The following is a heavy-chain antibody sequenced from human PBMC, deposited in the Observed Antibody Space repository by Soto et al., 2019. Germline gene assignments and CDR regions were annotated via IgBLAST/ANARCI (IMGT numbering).Heavy chain of an antibody. Sequence: GGSLRLSCAASGFTFNSYAMHWIRQAPGKGLEWVAVILYDGSDKYYADSVKGRFTISRDNSKNTLYLHMNSLRTEDTAVYYRARLHTSVVDDYWGQGTLVTVSS. CDR3: ARLHTSVVDDY. D-gene: IGHD5-12*01. J-gene: IGHJ4*02. CDR1: GFTFNSYA. V-gene: IGHV3-30*03. CDR2: ILYDGSDK.